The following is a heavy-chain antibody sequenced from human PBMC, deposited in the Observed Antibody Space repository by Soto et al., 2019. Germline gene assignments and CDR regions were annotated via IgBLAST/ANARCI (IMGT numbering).Heavy chain of an antibody. J-gene: IGHJ4*02. V-gene: IGHV3-21*05. CDR2: ISYSSSSI. CDR3: ASEAAAGSFFDC. D-gene: IGHD6-13*01. Sequence: EVQLVESGGGLVKPGGSLRLSCAASGFTFSSYSMNWVRQAPGKGLEWVSYISYSSSSIYYADSVRGRFTVSRDNAKNSLFLQMNSLRDEDTAVYYCASEAAAGSFFDCWGQGTLVTVSS. CDR1: GFTFSSYS.